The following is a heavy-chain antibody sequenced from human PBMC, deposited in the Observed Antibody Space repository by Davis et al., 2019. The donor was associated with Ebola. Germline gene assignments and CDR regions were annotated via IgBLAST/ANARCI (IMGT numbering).Heavy chain of an antibody. Sequence: GESLKISCAASGFTFSSYAMHWVRQAPGKGLEWVAVISYDGSNKYYADSVKGRFTISRDNSKNTLYLQMNSLRAEDTAVYYCAKVEVNTMIVVVIPHFDYWGQGTLVTVSS. D-gene: IGHD3-22*01. V-gene: IGHV3-30-3*01. CDR3: AKVEVNTMIVVVIPHFDY. CDR2: ISYDGSNK. J-gene: IGHJ4*02. CDR1: GFTFSSYA.